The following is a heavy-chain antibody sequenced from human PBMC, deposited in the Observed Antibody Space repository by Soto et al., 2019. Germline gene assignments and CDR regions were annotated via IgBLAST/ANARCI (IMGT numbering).Heavy chain of an antibody. V-gene: IGHV3-23*01. CDR3: AKDTAMVPDFDY. D-gene: IGHD5-18*01. CDR1: GFTFSSYA. J-gene: IGHJ4*02. CDR2: ISGRGGST. Sequence: EVRLLAYGGGMVQPGGSLRLSCAASGFTFSSYAMSWVSQAPGKGLEWVSDISGRGGSTYYADSVKGRVTISRDTSKNPLYRQMNSRRDEDTAVYYCAKDTAMVPDFDYCGQGTLVPVSS.